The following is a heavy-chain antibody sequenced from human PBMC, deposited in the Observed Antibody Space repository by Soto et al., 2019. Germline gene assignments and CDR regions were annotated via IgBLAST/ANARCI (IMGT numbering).Heavy chain of an antibody. V-gene: IGHV1-18*01. Sequence: QVQLVQSGAEVKKPGASVKVSCKASGYTFASYAISWMRQAPGQGLEWMGWISAYNGNTNYAQKLQGRVTMTTDTSTSTAYRELRSLRSGDRAVFYCARAPPPPASWGQGPLVTVPS. J-gene: IGHJ5*02. D-gene: IGHD2-2*01. CDR3: ARAPPPPAS. CDR1: GYTFASYA. CDR2: ISAYNGNT.